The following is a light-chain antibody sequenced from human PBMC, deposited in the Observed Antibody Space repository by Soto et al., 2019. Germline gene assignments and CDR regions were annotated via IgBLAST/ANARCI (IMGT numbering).Light chain of an antibody. CDR2: DVN. V-gene: IGLV2-11*01. CDR3: CSYAGSYAWV. Sequence: HSALTQPRSVSGSPGQSVTISCTGTSSDVGGYNYVSWYQQHPGKAPKLMIYDVNTRPSGVPDRFSGSKSGNTASLTISGLQAEDEADYYCCSYAGSYAWVFGGGTKLTVL. CDR1: SSDVGGYNY. J-gene: IGLJ2*01.